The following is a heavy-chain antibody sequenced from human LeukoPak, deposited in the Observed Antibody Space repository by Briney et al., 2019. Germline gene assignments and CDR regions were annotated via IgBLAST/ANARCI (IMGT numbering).Heavy chain of an antibody. D-gene: IGHD3-3*01. CDR3: ATEGEEWTNFDY. Sequence: GGSLRLSCAVSGITFSTTGLHWVRQAPGKGLEWVAMISPDGSTTFYTDSMKGRLTISRDNSNNTLYLQMNSLRLEDTALYYCATEGEEWTNFDYWGQGTLVTVCS. CDR2: ISPDGSTT. V-gene: IGHV3-30*04. J-gene: IGHJ4*02. CDR1: GITFSTTG.